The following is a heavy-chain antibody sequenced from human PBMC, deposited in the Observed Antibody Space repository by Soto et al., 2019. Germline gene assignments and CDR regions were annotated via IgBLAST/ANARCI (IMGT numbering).Heavy chain of an antibody. CDR1: GYRFINYW. Sequence: EVQLVQSGAEVKKPGESLRLSCQGSGYRFINYWISWVRQMPGKGLEWVGRIDPSDSYTVYSPSFQGHVTISIDTAIITAFVEWRSLQASDTAMYYCVRHGYGTPFDFDFWGRGTMVPVSS. CDR3: VRHGYGTPFDFDF. D-gene: IGHD5-18*01. V-gene: IGHV5-10-1*03. J-gene: IGHJ4*02. CDR2: IDPSDSYT.